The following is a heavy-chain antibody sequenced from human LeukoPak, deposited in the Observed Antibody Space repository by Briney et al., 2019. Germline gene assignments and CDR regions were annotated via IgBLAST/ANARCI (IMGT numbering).Heavy chain of an antibody. D-gene: IGHD3-3*01. Sequence: ASVKVSCKASGGTFSSYAISWVRQAPGQGLEWMGGNIPIFGTANYAQKFQGRVTITADESTSTAYMELSSLRSEDTAVCYCARTYYDFWSGYYLYYYYYMDVWGKGTTVTVSS. V-gene: IGHV1-69*01. CDR2: NIPIFGTA. J-gene: IGHJ6*03. CDR1: GGTFSSYA. CDR3: ARTYYDFWSGYYLYYYYYMDV.